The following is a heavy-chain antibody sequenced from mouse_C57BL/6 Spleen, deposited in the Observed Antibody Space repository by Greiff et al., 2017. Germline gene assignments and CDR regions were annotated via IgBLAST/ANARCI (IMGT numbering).Heavy chain of an antibody. CDR1: GFTFSSYA. J-gene: IGHJ4*01. D-gene: IGHD2-4*01. CDR3: TRDGIYYDYERYYAMDY. Sequence: EVMLVESGAGLVKPGGSLKLSCAASGFTFSSYAMSWVRQTPETRLEWVAYISSGGDYIYYADTVKGRFTISRDNARNTLYLQMSSLKSEDTAMYYCTRDGIYYDYERYYAMDYWGQGTSVTVS. V-gene: IGHV5-9-1*02. CDR2: ISSGGDYI.